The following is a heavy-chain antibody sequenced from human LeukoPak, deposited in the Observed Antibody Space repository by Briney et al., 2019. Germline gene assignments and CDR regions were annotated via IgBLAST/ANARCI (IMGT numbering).Heavy chain of an antibody. CDR2: IYYSGST. Sequence: SETLSLTCTVSGGSISSSSYYWGWIRQPPGKGLEWIGSIYYSGSTYYNPSLKSRVTISVDASKNQFSLKLSSVTAADTAVYYCARRLDYYYGMDVWGQGTTVTVSS. D-gene: IGHD3-16*01. V-gene: IGHV4-39*01. J-gene: IGHJ6*02. CDR3: ARRLDYYYGMDV. CDR1: GGSISSSSYY.